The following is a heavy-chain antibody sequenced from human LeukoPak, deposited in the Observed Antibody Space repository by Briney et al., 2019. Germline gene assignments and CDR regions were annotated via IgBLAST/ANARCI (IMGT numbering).Heavy chain of an antibody. D-gene: IGHD2-15*01. V-gene: IGHV1-8*03. Sequence: GASVKVSCKASGYTFTSYDINWVRQATGPGLEWMGWMNPNSGNTGYAQKFQGRVTLTRNTSISTAYMEVSSLISEDTAVYYCARRDCSGGTCRTRIFDYWGQGTLVTVSS. CDR1: GYTFTSYD. CDR2: MNPNSGNT. J-gene: IGHJ4*02. CDR3: ARRDCSGGTCRTRIFDY.